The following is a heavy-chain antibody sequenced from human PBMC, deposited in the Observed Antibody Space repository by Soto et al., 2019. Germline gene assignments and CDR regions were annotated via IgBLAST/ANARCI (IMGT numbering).Heavy chain of an antibody. D-gene: IGHD6-19*01. J-gene: IGHJ4*02. CDR3: ARAGDSSGPVALGY. Sequence: PSETLSLTCTVSGGSISSGPYSWGWIRQPPGKGLEWIGYIYHSGSTYYNPSLKSRVTISVDRSKNQFSLKLSSVTAADTAVYYCARAGDSSGPVALGYWGQGTLVTVSS. CDR2: IYHSGST. V-gene: IGHV4-30-2*01. CDR1: GGSISSGPYS.